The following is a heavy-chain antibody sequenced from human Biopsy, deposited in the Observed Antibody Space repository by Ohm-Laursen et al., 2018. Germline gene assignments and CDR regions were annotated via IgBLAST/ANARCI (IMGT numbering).Heavy chain of an antibody. CDR3: ARLEWRDTFFDF. J-gene: IGHJ4*02. V-gene: IGHV4-38-2*01. Sequence: TLSLTWPVSGYSIKSGYYCGWIRQPPGKVLEWIGNIYHSGSTYYNPSLKSRVTISVEKSKNQFSLKLSSVTAADTAVYYCARLEWRDTFFDFWGQGRLVTVSS. D-gene: IGHD3-3*01. CDR2: IYHSGST. CDR1: GYSIKSGYY.